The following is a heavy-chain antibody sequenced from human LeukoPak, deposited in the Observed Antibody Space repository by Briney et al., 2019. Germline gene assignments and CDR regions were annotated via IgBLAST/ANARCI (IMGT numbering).Heavy chain of an antibody. CDR2: IDPNSGGT. V-gene: IGHV1-2*02. D-gene: IGHD4-11*01. CDR3: ARVLHVNYAAFDI. J-gene: IGHJ3*02. CDR1: GSTFSVYY. Sequence: ASVKVSCKSSGSTFSVYYLHLVRQAPAQGLEWMGWIDPNSGGTNYAQNFQGRITMTRDTSINTNYIELSRLRSDDTAVYYCARVLHVNYAAFDIWGQGTMVTVSS.